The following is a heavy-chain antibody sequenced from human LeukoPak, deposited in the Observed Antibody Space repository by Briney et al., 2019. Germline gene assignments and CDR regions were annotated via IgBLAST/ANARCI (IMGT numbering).Heavy chain of an antibody. D-gene: IGHD6-25*01. CDR1: GFTFSSYS. CDR3: ARDPFSAGAEYFQY. V-gene: IGHV3-21*01. J-gene: IGHJ1*01. Sequence: GGSLRLSCAASGFTFSSYSMNWVRQAPGKGLEWVSSIGSSSSYIYYADSVRGRFTISRDNAKNSLYLQMNSLRAEDTAVYYCARDPFSAGAEYFQYWGQGTLVTVSS. CDR2: IGSSSSYI.